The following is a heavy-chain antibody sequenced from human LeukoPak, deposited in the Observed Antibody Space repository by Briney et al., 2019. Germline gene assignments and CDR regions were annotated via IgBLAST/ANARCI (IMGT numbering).Heavy chain of an antibody. Sequence: GGSLRLSCAASGFTFSTYSMNWVRQAPGKGLEWVSYISSTSSSIYYAASVKGRFTISRDNAKNSLYLQMNSLRDEDTAVYYCTKAVPGTGWFDPWGQGTLVTVSS. V-gene: IGHV3-48*02. CDR1: GFTFSTYS. CDR2: ISSTSSSI. D-gene: IGHD6-19*01. CDR3: TKAVPGTGWFDP. J-gene: IGHJ5*02.